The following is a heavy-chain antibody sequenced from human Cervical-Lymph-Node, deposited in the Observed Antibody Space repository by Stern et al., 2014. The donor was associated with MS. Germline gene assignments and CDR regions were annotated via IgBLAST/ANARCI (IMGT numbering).Heavy chain of an antibody. CDR1: AFTFSSSW. V-gene: IGHV3-7*03. D-gene: IGHD6-19*01. CDR3: AREKSEWLVKGLFDD. J-gene: IGHJ4*02. CDR2: IKEDGSEK. Sequence: EVQLVESGGGLVQPGGSLRLSCAASAFTFSSSWMSWVRKAPGKGLGWVANIKEDGSEKYYVDSVKGRFTISRDNAKNSLYLQMNSLRAEDTAVYYCAREKSEWLVKGLFDDWGQGTLVTVSS.